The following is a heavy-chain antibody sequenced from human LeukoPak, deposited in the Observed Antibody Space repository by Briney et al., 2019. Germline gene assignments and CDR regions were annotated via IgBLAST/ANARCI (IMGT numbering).Heavy chain of an antibody. J-gene: IGHJ4*02. Sequence: GGPLRLSCAASGFTFSSCSMNWVRQAPGKGLEWVSYISSGSSSIYYADSVKGRFTISRDNAENSLYLQMNSLRDEDTAVYYCARGRATGRSGGDYWGQGTLVTVSS. V-gene: IGHV3-48*02. CDR2: ISSGSSSI. CDR1: GFTFSSCS. CDR3: ARGRATGRSGGDY. D-gene: IGHD3-9*01.